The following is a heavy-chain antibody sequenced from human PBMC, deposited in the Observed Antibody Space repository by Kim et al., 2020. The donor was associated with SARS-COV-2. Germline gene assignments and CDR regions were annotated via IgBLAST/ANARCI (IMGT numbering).Heavy chain of an antibody. CDR1: GGTFSCYA. J-gene: IGHJ6*02. CDR3: ARKIVGATTYYSMDF. D-gene: IGHD1-26*01. CDR2: IIPIFGKG. V-gene: IGHV1-69*13. Sequence: SVKVSCKASGGTFSCYAISWVRQAPGQGLEWMGGIIPIFGKGNYAQKFQGRVTITAYESTSTAYMELSSLISEDTAVNYCARKIVGATTYYSMDFWGQG.